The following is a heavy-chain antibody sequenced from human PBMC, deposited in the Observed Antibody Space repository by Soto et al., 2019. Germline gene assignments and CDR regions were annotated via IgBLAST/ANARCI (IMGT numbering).Heavy chain of an antibody. D-gene: IGHD1-26*01. Sequence: QVQLVQSGAEVKKPGASVKVSCKASGYTFTSYGISWVRQSPGQGLEWMGRISAYNCNTNDAQKLQGRVTMTTDTSTSTAYMELRSLRSDATAVYDCERVVGALGHWFDPWGQGTLVTVSS. V-gene: IGHV1-18*01. J-gene: IGHJ5*02. CDR2: ISAYNCNT. CDR3: ERVVGALGHWFDP. CDR1: GYTFTSYG.